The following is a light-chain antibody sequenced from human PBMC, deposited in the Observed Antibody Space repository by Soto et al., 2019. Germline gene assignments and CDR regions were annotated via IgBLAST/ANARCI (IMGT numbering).Light chain of an antibody. CDR3: QLYGTSPP. CDR2: ASV. CDR1: QRIGSNF. V-gene: IGKV3-20*01. J-gene: IGKJ5*01. Sequence: EIVLTQSPGSLSLSPGERATISCKTSQRIGSNFVAWYQKTPGQAPRLIIYASVNRTTGIPDSFSGRSSGTDFTITINRLEPEDFTFYYCQLYGTSPPFGQGTRLEIK.